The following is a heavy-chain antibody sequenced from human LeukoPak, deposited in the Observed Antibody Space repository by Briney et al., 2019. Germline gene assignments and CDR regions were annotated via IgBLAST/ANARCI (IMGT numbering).Heavy chain of an antibody. CDR1: GFTFSSYA. Sequence: GGSLRLSCAASGFTFSSYAMSWVRQAPGKGLEWVSAISGSGGSTYYADSVKGRFTISRDNSKNTLYLQMNSLRAEDTAVYYCAKDPVWFGELGPDYWGQGTLVTVSS. D-gene: IGHD3-10*01. V-gene: IGHV3-23*01. CDR2: ISGSGGST. CDR3: AKDPVWFGELGPDY. J-gene: IGHJ4*02.